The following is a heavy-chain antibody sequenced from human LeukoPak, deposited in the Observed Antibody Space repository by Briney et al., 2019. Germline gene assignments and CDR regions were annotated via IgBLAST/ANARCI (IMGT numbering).Heavy chain of an antibody. V-gene: IGHV4-34*01. Sequence: PSETLSLTCAVYGGSFSGYYWSWIRQPPGKGLEWIGEINHSGSTNYNPSLKSRVTISVDTSKNQFSLKLSSVTAADTAVHYCARGGPNYYGSGSYYQYFQHWGQGTLVTVSS. CDR3: ARGGPNYYGSGSYYQYFQH. CDR2: INHSGST. CDR1: GGSFSGYY. D-gene: IGHD3-10*01. J-gene: IGHJ1*01.